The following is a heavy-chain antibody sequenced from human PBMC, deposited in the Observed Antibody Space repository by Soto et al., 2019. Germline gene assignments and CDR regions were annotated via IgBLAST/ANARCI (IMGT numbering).Heavy chain of an antibody. V-gene: IGHV1-2*04. CDR1: GYTFTGYY. CDR3: ARDGSSGWYFDYYYYYGMDV. CDR2: INPNSGGT. D-gene: IGHD6-19*01. Sequence: GASVKVSCKASGYTFTGYYMHWVRQAPGQGLEWMGWINPNSGGTNYAQKFQGWVTMTRDTSISTAYMELSRLRSDDTAVYYCARDGSSGWYFDYYYYYGMDVWGQGTTVTVSS. J-gene: IGHJ6*02.